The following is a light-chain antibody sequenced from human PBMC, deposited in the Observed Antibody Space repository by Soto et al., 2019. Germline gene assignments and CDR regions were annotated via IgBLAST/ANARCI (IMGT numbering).Light chain of an antibody. CDR2: KAS. CDR1: QSISVW. CDR3: QQYNNSWT. V-gene: IGKV1-5*03. J-gene: IGKJ1*01. Sequence: DIQMTQSPSTLSASVGDRVTITCRASQSISVWLAWFQQKPGNAPKLLIYKASTLESGVPSRFSRSGSGTEFTLTISSLQPDDSATYYCQQYNNSWTFGQGTKVDIK.